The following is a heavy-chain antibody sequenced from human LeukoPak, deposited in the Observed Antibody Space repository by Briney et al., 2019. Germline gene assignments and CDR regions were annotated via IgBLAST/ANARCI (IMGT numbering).Heavy chain of an antibody. CDR2: IRYDGSNK. CDR3: AKDLPVSY. D-gene: IGHD1-14*01. Sequence: GGSLRLSCAASGFTFSSYAMSWVRQAPGKGLEWVAFIRYDGSNKYYADSVKGRFTISRDNSKNTLYLQMNSLRAEDTAVYYCAKDLPVSYWGQGTLVTVSS. J-gene: IGHJ4*02. V-gene: IGHV3-30*02. CDR1: GFTFSSYA.